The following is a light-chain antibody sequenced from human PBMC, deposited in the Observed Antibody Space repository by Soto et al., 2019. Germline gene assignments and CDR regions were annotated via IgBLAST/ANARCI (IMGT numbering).Light chain of an antibody. CDR1: QSISSW. CDR3: QQYNSYSRT. V-gene: IGKV1-5*01. Sequence: DMQMTQSPSTLSASVGDRFTVTCRASQSISSWLAWYQQKPGKAPKLLIYDASSLESGVPSRFSGCGSGTEFTLPISSLQPDDFATYYCQQYNSYSRTFGQGTKAEIK. CDR2: DAS. J-gene: IGKJ1*01.